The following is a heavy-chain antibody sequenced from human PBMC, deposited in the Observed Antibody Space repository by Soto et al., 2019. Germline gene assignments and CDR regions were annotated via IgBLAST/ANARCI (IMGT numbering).Heavy chain of an antibody. J-gene: IGHJ6*02. CDR1: GGTFSSYA. Sequence: QVQLVQSGAEVKKPGSSVKVSCKASGGTFSSYAISWVRQAPGQGLEWMGGIIPIFGTANYAQKFQGRVTITADESTSTAYMELSSVRSEDTAVYYCASRGGYCSGGSCYSIDYYYYYGMDVWGQGTTVTVSS. D-gene: IGHD2-15*01. CDR2: IIPIFGTA. CDR3: ASRGGYCSGGSCYSIDYYYYYGMDV. V-gene: IGHV1-69*12.